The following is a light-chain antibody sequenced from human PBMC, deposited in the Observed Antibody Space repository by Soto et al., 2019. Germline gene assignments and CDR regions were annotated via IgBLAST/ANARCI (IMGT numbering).Light chain of an antibody. CDR3: QQASSFPPT. J-gene: IGKJ1*01. V-gene: IGKV1-12*01. Sequence: IQITQSPSSVSASVGDRVTITCRASQDISSWLAWYQQKPGKAPKIMIYAASSLQGGVPSRFSGSGSGTEFTLTISSLQPEDFATYYCQQASSFPPTFGQGTKVDI. CDR1: QDISSW. CDR2: AAS.